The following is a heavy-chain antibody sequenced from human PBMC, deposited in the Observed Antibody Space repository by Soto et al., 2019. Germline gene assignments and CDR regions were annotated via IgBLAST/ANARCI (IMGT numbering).Heavy chain of an antibody. Sequence: PGGSLRLSCAASGFTFSSYSMNWVRQAPGKGLEWVSSISSSSSYIYYADAVKGRFTISRDNAKNSLYLQMNSLRAEDTAVYYCAVAPYSSSWYEGLDYWGQGTLVTVSS. CDR1: GFTFSSYS. CDR2: ISSSSSYI. CDR3: AVAPYSSSWYEGLDY. D-gene: IGHD6-13*01. V-gene: IGHV3-21*01. J-gene: IGHJ4*02.